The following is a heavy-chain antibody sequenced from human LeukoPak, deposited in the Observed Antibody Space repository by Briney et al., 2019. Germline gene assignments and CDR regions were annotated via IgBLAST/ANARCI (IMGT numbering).Heavy chain of an antibody. J-gene: IGHJ4*02. CDR3: ARGFQNYDFWSGYYLLGYFDY. V-gene: IGHV4-59*12. CDR1: GGSISSYY. CDR2: IYYSGSA. D-gene: IGHD3-3*01. Sequence: MPSETLSLTCTVSGGSISSYYWSWIRQPPGKGLEWIGYIYYSGSANYNPSLKSRVTISVDTSKNQFSLKLSSVTAADTAVYYCARGFQNYDFWSGYYLLGYFDYWGQGTLVTVSS.